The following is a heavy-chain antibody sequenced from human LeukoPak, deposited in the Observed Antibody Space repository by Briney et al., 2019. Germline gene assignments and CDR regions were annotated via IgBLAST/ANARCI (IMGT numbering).Heavy chain of an antibody. V-gene: IGHV3-30*02. Sequence: GGSLRLSCAASGCTFSNYGIHWVRQTPGKGLEWVAFIRHDGNSKLYADSLKGRFTISRDNSRNAMYLQMDSLRDEDTAVYYCAKGYLGLCTGGTCFHFDYWGRGTLVTVSS. CDR3: AKGYLGLCTGGTCFHFDY. D-gene: IGHD2-15*01. CDR1: GCTFSNYG. J-gene: IGHJ4*02. CDR2: IRHDGNSK.